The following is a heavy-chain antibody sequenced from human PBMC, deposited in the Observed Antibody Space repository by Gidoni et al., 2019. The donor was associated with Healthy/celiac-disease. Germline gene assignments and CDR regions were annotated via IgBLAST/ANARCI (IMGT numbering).Heavy chain of an antibody. V-gene: IGHV1-69*06. CDR1: GGTFSSYA. CDR2: IIPIFGTA. J-gene: IGHJ6*02. D-gene: IGHD6-13*01. CDR3: ARGSRAAAGSPPVGYYYYGMDV. Sequence: QVQLVQSGAEVKKPGSSVKVSCKASGGTFSSYAISWVRQAPGQGLEWMGGIIPIFGTANYAQKFQGRVTITADKSTSTAYMELSSLRSEDTAVYYCARGSRAAAGSPPVGYYYYGMDVWGQGTTVTVSS.